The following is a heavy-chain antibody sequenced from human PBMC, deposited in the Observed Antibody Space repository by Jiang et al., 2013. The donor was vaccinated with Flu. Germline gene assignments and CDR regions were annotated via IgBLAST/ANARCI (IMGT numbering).Heavy chain of an antibody. D-gene: IGHD4-17*01. Sequence: KGLEWIGYIYYSGSTNXNPSLKSRVTISVDTSKNQFSLKLSSVTAADTAVYYCARVITTVTTHFDYWGQGTLVTVSS. CDR2: IYYSGST. J-gene: IGHJ4*02. V-gene: IGHV4-59*12. CDR3: ARVITTVTTHFDY.